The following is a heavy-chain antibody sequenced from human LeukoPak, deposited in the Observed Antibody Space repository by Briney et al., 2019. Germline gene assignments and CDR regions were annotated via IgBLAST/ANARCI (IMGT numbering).Heavy chain of an antibody. CDR3: ARVGIAAAGSYYGMDV. CDR1: GGSISSSNW. D-gene: IGHD6-13*01. Sequence: PSGTLSLTCAVSGGSISSSNWWSWVRQPPGKGLEWIGEIYHSGSTNYNPSLKSRVTISVDKSKNQFSLKLSSVTAADTAVYYCARVGIAAAGSYYGMDVWGQGTTVTVSS. J-gene: IGHJ6*02. V-gene: IGHV4-4*02. CDR2: IYHSGST.